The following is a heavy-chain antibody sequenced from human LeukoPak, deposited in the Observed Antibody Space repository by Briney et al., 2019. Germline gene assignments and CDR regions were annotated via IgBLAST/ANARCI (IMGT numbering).Heavy chain of an antibody. J-gene: IGHJ4*02. V-gene: IGHV4-38-2*02. CDR1: GYSISNNFY. CDR2: INHSWST. D-gene: IGHD1-26*01. CDR3: ARAGSEEVGATYDY. Sequence: PSETLSLTCTVSGYSISNNFYWAWIRQSPGKGLEWIVSINHSWSTYYNPSLKSRVTISVDTSKNQFSLKLTSVTAADTAVYYCARAGSEEVGATYDYWGQGALVTVSS.